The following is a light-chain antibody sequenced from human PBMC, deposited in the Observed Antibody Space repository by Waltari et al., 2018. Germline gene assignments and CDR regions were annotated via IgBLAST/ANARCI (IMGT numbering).Light chain of an antibody. J-gene: IGKJ2*01. V-gene: IGKV3-15*01. CDR1: QTLTSN. CDR2: GAS. CDR3: QQYNNRPYT. Sequence: EIVMTQSPATLSVSPGERATLSCRASQTLTSNLAWYQPKPGQAPRLLIYGASTRATVIPARFSGSGSGTQFTLTISSLQSEDFVVYYCQQYNNRPYTFGQGTKLEIK.